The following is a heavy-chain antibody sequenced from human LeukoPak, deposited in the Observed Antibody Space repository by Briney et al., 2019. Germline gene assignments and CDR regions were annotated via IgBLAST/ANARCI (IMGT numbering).Heavy chain of an antibody. CDR3: AKAGPATSIPY. Sequence: GGSLRLSCAASVFTFGSYAMSWVRQAPGKGLEWVSSISDSGRTTYYADSVRGRFTISRDNSKNTLYLQMNSLRAEDTCMYYCAKAGPATSIPYWGQGTLVTVSS. V-gene: IGHV3-23*01. D-gene: IGHD1-26*01. CDR1: VFTFGSYA. CDR2: ISDSGRTT. J-gene: IGHJ4*02.